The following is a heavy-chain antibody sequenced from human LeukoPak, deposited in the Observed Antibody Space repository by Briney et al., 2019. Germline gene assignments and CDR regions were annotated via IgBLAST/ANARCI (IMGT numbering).Heavy chain of an antibody. CDR3: ARDRGADVTAAGTFDY. J-gene: IGHJ4*02. D-gene: IGHD6-13*01. CDR1: GFTFSSYS. Sequence: GGSLRLSCAASGFTFSSYSMNWVRQAPGKGLEWVAVISYDGSNKFYADSVKGRFTISRDNSKSTLSLEMNSLRTEDTAVYYCARDRGADVTAAGTFDYWAQGTLVTVSS. CDR2: ISYDGSNK. V-gene: IGHV3-30-3*01.